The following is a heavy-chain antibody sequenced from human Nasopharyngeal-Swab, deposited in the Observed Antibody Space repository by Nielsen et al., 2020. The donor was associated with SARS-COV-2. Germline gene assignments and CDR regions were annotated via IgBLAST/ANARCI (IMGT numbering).Heavy chain of an antibody. Sequence: SETLSLTCTVSGGSISSYYWSWIRQPPGKGLEWIGYIYYSGSTNYNPSLKSRVTISVDTSKNQFSLKLSSVTAADTAVYYCARAGGLLSDAFDIWGQGTMVTVSS. D-gene: IGHD3-16*01. CDR1: GGSISSYY. V-gene: IGHV4-59*01. J-gene: IGHJ3*02. CDR2: IYYSGST. CDR3: ARAGGLLSDAFDI.